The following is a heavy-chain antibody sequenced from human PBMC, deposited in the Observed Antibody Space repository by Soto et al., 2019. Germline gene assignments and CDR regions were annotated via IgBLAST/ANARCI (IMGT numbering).Heavy chain of an antibody. CDR3: ARGGSAAGFDL. Sequence: SVKITCTASGYIFTSPAIAWVRQASGQGLEWMGWMNLNGDSGYAQDFQGRISMTRDTATDTAYMELSSLRSDDTAVYYCARGGSAAGFDLRGDVTLVTVSS. CDR2: MNLNGDS. V-gene: IGHV1-8*01. CDR1: GYIFTSPA. D-gene: IGHD6-13*01. J-gene: IGHJ4*03.